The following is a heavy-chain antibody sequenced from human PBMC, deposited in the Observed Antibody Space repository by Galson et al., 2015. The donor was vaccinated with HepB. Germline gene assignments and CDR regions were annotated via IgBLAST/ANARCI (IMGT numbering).Heavy chain of an antibody. Sequence: PALVKPTQTLTLTCTFSGFSLSTSGVGVGWIRQPPGKALEWLALIYWDDDKRYSPSLKSRLTITKDTSKNQVVLTMTNMDPVDTATYYCAHRRDYGSGSYYSYYWGQGTLVTVSS. CDR3: AHRRDYGSGSYYSYY. V-gene: IGHV2-5*02. D-gene: IGHD3-10*01. CDR1: GFSLSTSGVG. J-gene: IGHJ4*02. CDR2: IYWDDDK.